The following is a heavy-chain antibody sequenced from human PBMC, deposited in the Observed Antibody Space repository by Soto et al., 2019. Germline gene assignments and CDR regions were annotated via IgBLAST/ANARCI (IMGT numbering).Heavy chain of an antibody. CDR3: AKDQRLDY. J-gene: IGHJ4*02. CDR1: GFTFSSYG. V-gene: IGHV3-30*18. CDR2: ISYDGSNK. Sequence: QVQLVESGGGVVQPGRSLRLSCAASGFTFSSYGMHWVRQAPGKGLEWVAVISYDGSNKYYADSVKGRFTISRDNSKNTLYLQMNSLRAEDTAVYCCAKDQRLDYWGQGTLVTVSS.